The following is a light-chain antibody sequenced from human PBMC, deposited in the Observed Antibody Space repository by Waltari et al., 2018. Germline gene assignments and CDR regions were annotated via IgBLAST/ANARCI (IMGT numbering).Light chain of an antibody. CDR3: QQTSSTPFT. J-gene: IGKJ4*01. CDR2: GAS. V-gene: IGKV1-39*01. CDR1: QNVDRY. Sequence: TQMTQSPSSLSASVGDRVSITCRASQNVDRYLNWYQQKPGTAPRLLVSGASSLQSGVPARFSGGGSGTDFTLTISGLEHEDFASYYCQQTSSTPFTFGGGTNVEIK.